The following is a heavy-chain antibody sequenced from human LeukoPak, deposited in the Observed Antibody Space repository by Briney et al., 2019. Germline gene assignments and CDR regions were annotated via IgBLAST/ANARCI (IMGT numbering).Heavy chain of an antibody. CDR2: IYSDGST. CDR3: ARELSIFDY. V-gene: IGHV3-66*01. J-gene: IGHJ4*02. CDR1: GFTVSSNY. Sequence: SGGSLRLSCAASGFTVSSNYMSWVRQAPGKGLEWVSIIYSDGSTYYADSVKGRFTISRDNSKNTLYLQMNSLRAEDTAVYYCARELSIFDYWGQGTLVTVSS.